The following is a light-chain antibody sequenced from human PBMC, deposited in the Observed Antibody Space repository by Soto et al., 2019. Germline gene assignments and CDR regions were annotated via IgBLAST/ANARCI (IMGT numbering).Light chain of an antibody. CDR1: SSDVDIYDY. CDR3: SSYSSSSTLVV. Sequence: QSVLTQPTSVSGSRGQSITISCTGTSSDVDIYDYVSWYQQHPGKAPKLMIYDVSNRPSGVSNRFSGSKSGYTASLTISGLQAEDEADYYCSSYSSSSTLVVFGGGTKVTVL. CDR2: DVS. V-gene: IGLV2-14*03. J-gene: IGLJ2*01.